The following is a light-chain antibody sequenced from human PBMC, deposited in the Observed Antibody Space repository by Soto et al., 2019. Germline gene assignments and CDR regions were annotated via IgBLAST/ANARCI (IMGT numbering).Light chain of an antibody. CDR3: SSYAGSNNDV. CDR2: EVS. V-gene: IGLV2-8*01. J-gene: IGLJ1*01. Sequence: QSVLTQPPSASGSPGQSVTISCTGTSSDVGGYNYVSWYQQHPGKAHKLMIYEVSKRPSGVADRFSGSRSGNTASLTVSGLQAEDEADYYCSSYAGSNNDVFGTGTKVTVL. CDR1: SSDVGGYNY.